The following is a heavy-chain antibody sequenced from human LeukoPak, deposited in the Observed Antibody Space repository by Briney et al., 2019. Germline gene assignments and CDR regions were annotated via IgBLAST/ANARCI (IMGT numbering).Heavy chain of an antibody. CDR2: ISYDGNTI. V-gene: IGHV3-30*18. CDR1: GFSFSSYG. D-gene: IGHD1-26*01. J-gene: IGHJ3*01. CDR3: AKNLRVVGAHDSFDG. Sequence: PGGSLRLSCAAAGFSFSSYGMHWVRQAPGKGLEWLTVISYDGNTIYYADSVKGRFTISRDNSKNTLYLQMNSLRIEDTAVYYFAKNLRVVGAHDSFDGWGQGTMVTVSS.